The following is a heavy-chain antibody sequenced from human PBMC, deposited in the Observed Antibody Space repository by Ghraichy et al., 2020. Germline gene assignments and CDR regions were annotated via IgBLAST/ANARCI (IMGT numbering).Heavy chain of an antibody. J-gene: IGHJ5*02. D-gene: IGHD2-2*01. CDR1: GVSISNANYY. CDR2: ISDRGTT. V-gene: IGHV4-39*01. Sequence: SETLSLTCTVSGVSISNANYYWGWMRQPPGKGLEWIGSISDRGTTSNNPSLKSRLTISVDTANSQFSLRLSYVTAADTAVYYCAGRMGVLVPAAPLYNWFDPWGQGILVTVSS. CDR3: AGRMGVLVPAAPLYNWFDP.